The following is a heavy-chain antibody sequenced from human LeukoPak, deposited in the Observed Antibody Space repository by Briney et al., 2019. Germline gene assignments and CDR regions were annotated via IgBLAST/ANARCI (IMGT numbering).Heavy chain of an antibody. CDR2: ISDSGYST. CDR1: GFTFSSYV. Sequence: PGGSLRLSCAASGFTFSSYVMGWVRQAPGKGLEWVSGISDSGYSTYYVDSVKGRFTISRDNSKNTLYLQMNSLRADDTAVYYCAKDTRSHWHLDTFDMWGQGTMVTVSS. CDR3: AKDTRSHWHLDTFDM. J-gene: IGHJ3*02. V-gene: IGHV3-23*01. D-gene: IGHD2-15*01.